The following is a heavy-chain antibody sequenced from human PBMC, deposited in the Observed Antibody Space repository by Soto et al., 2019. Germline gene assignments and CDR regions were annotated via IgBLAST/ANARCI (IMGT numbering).Heavy chain of an antibody. V-gene: IGHV3-23*01. Sequence: VQLLESGGALVQPGGSLRLSCAASGFTFSSYAMTWVRQAPGKGLEWVSSITASGGTTYYADSVKGRFTISRDNSKNTLYLQMNSLRADDTAVSYCAIMLGWSGQRWFDPWGQGTLVRVSS. J-gene: IGHJ5*02. CDR2: ITASGGTT. CDR3: AIMLGWSGQRWFDP. CDR1: GFTFSSYA. D-gene: IGHD3-3*01.